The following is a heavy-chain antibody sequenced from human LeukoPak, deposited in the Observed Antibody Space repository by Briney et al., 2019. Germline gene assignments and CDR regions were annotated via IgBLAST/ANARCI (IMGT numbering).Heavy chain of an antibody. CDR3: ARGFYTYDQ. D-gene: IGHD5-24*01. CDR2: ISSSDNTI. V-gene: IGHV3-11*04. CDR1: GFTFSDYY. Sequence: WGSLRLSCAASGFTFSDYYMSWIRQAPGKGLEWVSYISSSDNTIYYTDSVKGRFAISRDNAKISLYLQMKSLRAEDTAVYYCARGFYTYDQWGQGTLVTVSS. J-gene: IGHJ5*02.